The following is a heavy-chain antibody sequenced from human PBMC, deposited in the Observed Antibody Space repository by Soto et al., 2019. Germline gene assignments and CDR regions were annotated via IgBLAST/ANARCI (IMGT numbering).Heavy chain of an antibody. Sequence: ESLKISCKGSGYSFTSYWIGWVRQMPGKGLEWMGIIYPGDSDTRYSPSFQGQVTISADKSISTAYLQWSSLKASDTAVYYCTTAWYSSYYYYYGMDVWGQGTTVTVSS. CDR3: TTAWYSSYYYYYGMDV. V-gene: IGHV5-51*01. CDR2: IYPGDSDT. J-gene: IGHJ6*02. CDR1: GYSFTSYW. D-gene: IGHD5-18*01.